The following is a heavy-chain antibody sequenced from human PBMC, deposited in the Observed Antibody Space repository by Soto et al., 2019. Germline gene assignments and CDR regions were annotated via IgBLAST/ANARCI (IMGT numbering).Heavy chain of an antibody. Sequence: QVQLQESGPGLVKPSQTLSLTCTVSGGSIRSGGNSWSWIRQHSGKGLEWIGYIYYSGSTYYNPSLQSRLTISLDTSKNQFSLKLSSVTAADTAVYYCARWVLRTFDYWGQGTLVTVSS. J-gene: IGHJ4*02. CDR2: IYYSGST. CDR1: GGSIRSGGNS. CDR3: ARWVLRTFDY. V-gene: IGHV4-31*03.